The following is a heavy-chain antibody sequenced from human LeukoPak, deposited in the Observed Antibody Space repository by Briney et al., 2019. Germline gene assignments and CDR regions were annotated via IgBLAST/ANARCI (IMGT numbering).Heavy chain of an antibody. Sequence: PSETLSLTCTVSGGSISSYYWSWIRQPPGKGLEWIWYIYYSGSTNYNPSLKSRVTISVDKSKNKFSLKLSSVTAADTAEYYCATQKITQDAFDIEVRGTMITVTS. CDR3: ATQKITQDAFDI. J-gene: IGHJ3*02. V-gene: IGHV4-59*08. CDR2: IYYSGST. D-gene: IGHD1-14*01. CDR1: GGSISSYY.